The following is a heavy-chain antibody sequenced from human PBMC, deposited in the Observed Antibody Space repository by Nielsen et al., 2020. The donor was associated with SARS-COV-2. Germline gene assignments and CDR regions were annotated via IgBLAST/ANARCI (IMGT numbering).Heavy chain of an antibody. CDR2: LFHGAST. CDR1: GSSISSGYY. J-gene: IGHJ3*02. D-gene: IGHD1-7*01. Sequence: SETLSLTCTVSGSSISSGYYWGWIRQPPGKGLEWIGSLFHGASTYYNPSLKSRLTISLDTSKNQFSLKLSSVTAADTAVYYCARDLAITGTFRGFDMWGQGTLVTVSS. CDR3: ARDLAITGTFRGFDM. V-gene: IGHV4-38-2*02.